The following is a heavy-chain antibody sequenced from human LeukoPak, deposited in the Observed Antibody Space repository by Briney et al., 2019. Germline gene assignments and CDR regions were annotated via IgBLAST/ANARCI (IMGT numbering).Heavy chain of an antibody. J-gene: IGHJ6*03. D-gene: IGHD3-22*01. V-gene: IGHV1-18*01. CDR2: ISAYNGNT. CDR3: AREFAYYYETYVQETPHYYYYYMDV. CDR1: GYTFTSYG. Sequence: ASVKVSFKASGYTFTSYGISWVRQAPGQGLEWMGWISAYNGNTNYAQKLQGRVTMTTDTSTSTAYMELRSLRSDDTAVYYCAREFAYYYETYVQETPHYYYYYMDVWGKGTTVTVSS.